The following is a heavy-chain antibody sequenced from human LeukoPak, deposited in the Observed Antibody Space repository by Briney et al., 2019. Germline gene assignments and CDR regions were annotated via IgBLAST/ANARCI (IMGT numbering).Heavy chain of an antibody. J-gene: IGHJ4*02. V-gene: IGHV3-15*01. CDR1: GFTFSSYS. CDR3: TTVPMVRGVTPLFDY. CDR2: IKSKTDGGTT. D-gene: IGHD3-10*01. Sequence: GGSLRLSCAASGFTFSSYSMNWVRQAPGKGLEWVGRIKSKTDGGTTDYAAPVKGRFTISRDDSKNTLYLQMNSLKTEDTAVYYCTTVPMVRGVTPLFDYWGQGTLVTVSS.